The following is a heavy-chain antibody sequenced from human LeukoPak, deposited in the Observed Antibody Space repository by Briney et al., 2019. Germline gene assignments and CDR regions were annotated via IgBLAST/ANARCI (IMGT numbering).Heavy chain of an antibody. D-gene: IGHD5-18*01. J-gene: IGHJ4*02. V-gene: IGHV4-61*02. Sequence: SETLSLTCTVSGGSISSGSYYWSWIRQPAGKGLEWIGRIYTSGSTNYNPSLKSRVTISVDTSKNQFSLKLSSVTAADTAVYYCASPPTYSYGSIDYWGQGTLVTVSS. CDR2: IYTSGST. CDR1: GGSISSGSYY. CDR3: ASPPTYSYGSIDY.